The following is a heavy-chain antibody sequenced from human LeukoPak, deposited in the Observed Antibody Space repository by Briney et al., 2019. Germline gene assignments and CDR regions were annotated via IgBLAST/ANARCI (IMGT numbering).Heavy chain of an antibody. D-gene: IGHD3-10*01. CDR2: ISGSGGGT. CDR1: GFTFSSYA. V-gene: IGHV3-23*01. J-gene: IGHJ4*02. Sequence: AGGSLRLSCAASGFTFSSYAMSWVRQAPGKGLEWVSTISGSGGGTYYADSVKGRFTLSRDNSMNTLYLQMNSLRAEDTAVYYCAKDVESGRSADHWGQGTLVTVSS. CDR3: AKDVESGRSADH.